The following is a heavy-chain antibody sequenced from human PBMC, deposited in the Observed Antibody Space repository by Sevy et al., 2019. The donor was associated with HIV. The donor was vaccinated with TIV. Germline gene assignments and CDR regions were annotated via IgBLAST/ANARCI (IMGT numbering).Heavy chain of an antibody. Sequence: GGSLRLSCAASGFTFSTYGMHWVRQAPGKGLEWVAFIQYDGGNKNYADSVKGRFTISRDNSKNTLYLQLSSLRTEDTALYYCVKDPLISLGADLFDYWGQGTLVTVSS. D-gene: IGHD7-27*01. J-gene: IGHJ4*02. CDR3: VKDPLISLGADLFDY. V-gene: IGHV3-30*02. CDR1: GFTFSTYG. CDR2: IQYDGGNK.